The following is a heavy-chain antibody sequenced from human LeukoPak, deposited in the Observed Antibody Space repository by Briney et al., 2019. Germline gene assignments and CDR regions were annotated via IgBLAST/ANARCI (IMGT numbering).Heavy chain of an antibody. CDR3: ARGYSSGYYGPFFDC. V-gene: IGHV3-48*03. J-gene: IGHJ4*02. CDR1: GFTFSSFE. CDR2: ISSSGSTI. Sequence: PGGSLRRSCAASGFTFSSFEMNWVRQAPGKGLQWVSYISSSGSTIYYADSVKGRFTISRDNAKNSLYLQMNSLRAEDTAVYYCARGYSSGYYGPFFDCWGQGTLVTVSS. D-gene: IGHD3-22*01.